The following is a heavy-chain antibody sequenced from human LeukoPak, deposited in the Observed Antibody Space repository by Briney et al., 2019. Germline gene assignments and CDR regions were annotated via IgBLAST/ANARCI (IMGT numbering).Heavy chain of an antibody. CDR3: ARDLTHRRNYDNSGYQIVPAF. D-gene: IGHD3-22*01. V-gene: IGHV1-24*01. CDR2: FDPEDGET. J-gene: IGHJ4*02. CDR1: GYTLTELS. Sequence: GASVKVSCKVSGYTLTELSMHWVRQAPGKGLEWMGGFDPEDGETIYAQKFQGRVTMTEDTSTDTAYMELSSLRSEDTAVYYCARDLTHRRNYDNSGYQIVPAFWGQGTLVTVSS.